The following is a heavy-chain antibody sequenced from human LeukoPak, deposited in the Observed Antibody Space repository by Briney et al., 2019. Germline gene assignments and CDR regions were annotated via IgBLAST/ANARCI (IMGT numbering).Heavy chain of an antibody. D-gene: IGHD6-13*01. CDR3: ARDVGFIAAAGTFNY. CDR2: IKQDGSEK. Sequence: QPGGSLRLSCAASGFTFSSYWMSWVRQAPGKGLEWVANIKQDGSEKYYVDSVKGRFTISRDNAKNSLYLQMNSLRAEDTAVYYCARDVGFIAAAGTFNYWGQGTLVTVSS. J-gene: IGHJ4*02. V-gene: IGHV3-7*03. CDR1: GFTFSSYW.